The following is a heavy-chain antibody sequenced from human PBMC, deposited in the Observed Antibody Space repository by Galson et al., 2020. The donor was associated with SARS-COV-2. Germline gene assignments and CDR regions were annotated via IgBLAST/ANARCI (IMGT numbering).Heavy chain of an antibody. CDR2: TYYRSKWFN. CDR1: GDSVSSNNAS. CDR3: ARDPSDWTFFYY. J-gene: IGHJ4*02. V-gene: IGHV6-1*01. Sequence: SQTLSLTRAISGDSVSSNNASWNWIRHSPPRGLEWLGRTYYRSKWFNEYVVSVKSRITINADTSKNQFSLHLDSVTPEDTAVYYCARDPSDWTFFYYWGQGTLVTVSS. D-gene: IGHD1-1*01.